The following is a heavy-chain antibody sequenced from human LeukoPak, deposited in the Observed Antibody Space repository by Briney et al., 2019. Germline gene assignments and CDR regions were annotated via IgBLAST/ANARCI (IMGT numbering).Heavy chain of an antibody. J-gene: IGHJ6*04. CDR3: AELGITMIGGV. D-gene: IGHD3-10*02. CDR2: ISESGDSI. V-gene: IGHV3-11*04. Sequence: GGSLRLSCAASGFTFSDYYMTWIRQTPGKGLEWVSYISESGDSIYYADSVKGRFTISRDNAKNSLYLQMNSLRAEDTAVYYCAELGITMIGGVWGKGTTVTISS. CDR1: GFTFSDYY.